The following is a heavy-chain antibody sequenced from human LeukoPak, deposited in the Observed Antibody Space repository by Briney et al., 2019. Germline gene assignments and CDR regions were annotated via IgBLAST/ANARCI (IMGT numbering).Heavy chain of an antibody. J-gene: IGHJ4*02. D-gene: IGHD2-21*02. CDR2: ISSSGSTI. V-gene: IGHV3-11*01. Sequence: GGSLRLSCAASGFTFSDYFMSWIRQAPGKGLEWVSYISSSGSTIYYADSVKGRFTISRDSAKNSLYLQMNSLRAEDTAVCYCARDRSDVNFDYWGQGTLVTVSS. CDR1: GFTFSDYF. CDR3: ARDRSDVNFDY.